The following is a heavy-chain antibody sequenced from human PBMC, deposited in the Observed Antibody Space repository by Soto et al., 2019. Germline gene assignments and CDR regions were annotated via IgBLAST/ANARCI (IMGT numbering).Heavy chain of an antibody. V-gene: IGHV4-31*03. Sequence: SETLSLTCTVSGGSISSGGYYWSWIRQHPGKGLEWIGYIYYSGSTYYNPSLKSRVTISVDTSKNQFSLKLSSVTAADTAVYYCAREGGYCSSTSCYGGFGDAFDIWGQGTMVTVSS. CDR1: GGSISSGGYY. CDR3: AREGGYCSSTSCYGGFGDAFDI. J-gene: IGHJ3*02. D-gene: IGHD2-2*01. CDR2: IYYSGST.